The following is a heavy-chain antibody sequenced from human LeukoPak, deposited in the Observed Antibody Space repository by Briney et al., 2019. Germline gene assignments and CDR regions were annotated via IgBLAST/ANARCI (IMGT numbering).Heavy chain of an antibody. V-gene: IGHV3-48*01. CDR3: ARSGAFDI. CDR1: GFTFSNYG. D-gene: IGHD3-10*01. J-gene: IGHJ3*02. Sequence: AGGSLRLSCAASGFTFSNYGLNWVRQAPGKGLEWVSHISSSGSAKYYADSVKGRFTISRDNAKNSLYLQMNSLRAEDTAVYYCARSGAFDIWGQGTMVTVSS. CDR2: ISSSGSAK.